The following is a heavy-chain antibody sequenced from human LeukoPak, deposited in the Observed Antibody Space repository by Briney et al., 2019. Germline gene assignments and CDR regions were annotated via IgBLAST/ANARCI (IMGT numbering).Heavy chain of an antibody. D-gene: IGHD1-14*01. CDR3: ARSSTGVKGDAFDI. CDR2: IIPIFGTA. V-gene: IGHV1-69*05. CDR1: GGTFSSYA. J-gene: IGHJ3*02. Sequence: GASVKVSCKASGGTFSSYAISWVRQAPGQGLEWRGGIIPIFGTATYAQKFQGRVTITTDESTSTAYMELSCLRSEDTAVYYCARSSTGVKGDAFDIWGQGTMVTVSS.